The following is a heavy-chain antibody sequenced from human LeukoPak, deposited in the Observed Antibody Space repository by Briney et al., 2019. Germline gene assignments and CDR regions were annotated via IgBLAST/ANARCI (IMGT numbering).Heavy chain of an antibody. Sequence: SETLSLTCTVSGGSISSSSYYWGWIRQPPGKGLEWIGSIYYSGSTYYNPSLKSRVTISVDTSKNQFSLKLSSVTAADTAVYYCARQKYSARGYFDLWGRGTLVTVSS. V-gene: IGHV4-39*01. CDR1: GGSISSSSYY. D-gene: IGHD6-6*01. CDR2: IYYSGST. CDR3: ARQKYSARGYFDL. J-gene: IGHJ2*01.